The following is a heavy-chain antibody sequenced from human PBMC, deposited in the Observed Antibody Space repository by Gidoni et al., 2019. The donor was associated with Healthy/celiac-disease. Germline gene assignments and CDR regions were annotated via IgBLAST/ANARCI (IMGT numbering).Heavy chain of an antibody. CDR3: ARDMGIAAAGTVDY. CDR1: GFTFSDYY. J-gene: IGHJ4*02. Sequence: QVQLVESGEGLVKPGGSLRLSCAASGFTFSDYYMSWIRQAPGKGLEWVSYISSSSSYTNYADSVKGRFTISRDNAKNSLYLQMNSLRAEDTAVYYCARDMGIAAAGTVDYWGQGTLVTVSS. CDR2: ISSSSSYT. V-gene: IGHV3-11*05. D-gene: IGHD6-13*01.